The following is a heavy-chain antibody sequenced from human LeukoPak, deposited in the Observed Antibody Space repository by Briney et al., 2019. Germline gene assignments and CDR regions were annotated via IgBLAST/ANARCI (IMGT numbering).Heavy chain of an antibody. J-gene: IGHJ4*02. D-gene: IGHD4-17*01. CDR2: ISAYNGNT. Sequence: GASVKVSCKASVYTFTSYGISCVRQAPGQGLEWMGWISAYNGNTNYAQKLQGRVTMTTDTSTSTAYMELRSLRSDHTAVYYFARGEDGDYVADYWGQGTLVTVSS. CDR3: ARGEDGDYVADY. V-gene: IGHV1-18*01. CDR1: VYTFTSYG.